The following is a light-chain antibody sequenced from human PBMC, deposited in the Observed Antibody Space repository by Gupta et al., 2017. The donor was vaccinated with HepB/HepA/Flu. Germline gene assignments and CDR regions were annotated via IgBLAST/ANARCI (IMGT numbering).Light chain of an antibody. V-gene: IGLV2-18*02. CDR2: DVS. CDR3: SSYTSRITYV. J-gene: IGLJ1*01. CDR1: SSDVGNYDR. Sequence: QSALTQPPSVSGSPGQSVTISCTGTSSDVGNYDRVSWYKQAPGTAPKVIIYDVSNRPSGVPDRFAGSKSGNTASLTISGLQDEDAADYYCSSYTSRITYVFGTGTKVTVL.